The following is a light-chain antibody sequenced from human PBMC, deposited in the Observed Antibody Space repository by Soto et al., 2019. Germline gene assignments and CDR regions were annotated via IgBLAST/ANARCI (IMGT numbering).Light chain of an antibody. V-gene: IGLV2-14*01. CDR1: SSDIGAYDY. CDR2: EVN. J-gene: IGLJ1*01. CDR3: SSFAASGNRV. Sequence: QSVLTQPGSLSGSPGQSITISCTGTSSDIGAYDYVSWFQQHPGKAPKLMISEVNNRPSGVSNRFSGSKSGNTAYLTISGLQVEDEAEYFCSSFAASGNRVFGTGKKVTV.